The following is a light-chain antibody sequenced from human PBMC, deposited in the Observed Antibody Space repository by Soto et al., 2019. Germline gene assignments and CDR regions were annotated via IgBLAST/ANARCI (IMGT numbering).Light chain of an antibody. Sequence: QSVLTQPPSVSGAPGQRVTISCTGSSSNIGAGYDVHWYQQLPGTAPKLLIYGNSNRPSGVPDRFSGSKSGTSASLAITGLQAEDEADYYCQSYESSLGGDVVGGGTKLTVL. J-gene: IGLJ2*01. CDR2: GNS. CDR1: SSNIGAGYD. V-gene: IGLV1-40*01. CDR3: QSYESSLGGDV.